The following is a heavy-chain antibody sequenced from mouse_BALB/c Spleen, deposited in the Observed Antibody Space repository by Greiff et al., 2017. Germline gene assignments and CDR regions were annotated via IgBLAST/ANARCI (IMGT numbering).Heavy chain of an antibody. CDR2: IWSDGST. V-gene: IGHV2-6-2*01. CDR3: ARHYYGRALYAMDY. J-gene: IGHJ4*01. Sequence: QVQLKESGPDLVAPSQSLSITCTVSGFSLTSYGVHWVRQPPGKGLEWLVVIWSDGSTTYNSALKSRLSISKDNSKSQVFLKMNSLQTDDTAMYYCARHYYGRALYAMDYWGQGTSVTVSS. D-gene: IGHD1-2*01. CDR1: GFSLTSYG.